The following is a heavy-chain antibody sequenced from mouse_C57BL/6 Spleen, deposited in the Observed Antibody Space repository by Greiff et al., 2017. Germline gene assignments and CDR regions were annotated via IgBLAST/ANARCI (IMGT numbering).Heavy chain of an antibody. J-gene: IGHJ1*03. Sequence: QVTLKESGPGILQSSPTLSLTCSFSGFSLSTSGMGVSWIRQPSGKGLEWLAHIYWDDDKRYNPSLKSRLTISKDTSRNQVFLKITSVDTSDTATNYCARRERNKNFDVWGTGTTVTVSS. CDR1: GFSLSTSGMG. V-gene: IGHV8-12*01. CDR3: ARRERNKNFDV. CDR2: IYWDDDK. D-gene: IGHD5-2*01.